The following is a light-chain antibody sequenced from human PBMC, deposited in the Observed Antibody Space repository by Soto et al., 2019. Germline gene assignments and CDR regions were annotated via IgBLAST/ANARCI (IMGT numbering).Light chain of an antibody. CDR2: EVT. J-gene: IGLJ1*01. Sequence: QSVLTQPPSASGSPGQSVTFSCTGTSSDIGDYNYVTWYQQHPGKAPKLMIYEVTKRPSGVPDRFSGSKSGNTASLTISGLQAEEEADYYCSSYTSSSTLYVFGTGTKVTV. V-gene: IGLV2-8*01. CDR3: SSYTSSSTLYV. CDR1: SSDIGDYNY.